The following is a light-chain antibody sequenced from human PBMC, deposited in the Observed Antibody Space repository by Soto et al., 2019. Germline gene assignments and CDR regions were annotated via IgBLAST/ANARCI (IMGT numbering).Light chain of an antibody. J-gene: IGKJ1*01. V-gene: IGKV3-15*01. Sequence: EIVMTQSPATLSVSPGERATLSCRASQGIKDYLAWFQQKPGQAPRLLIYGASTRATAIPARFSGRGSGTEFTLSISSLQSEDFAVYYRQQYNTWPPTFGQGTKVDIK. CDR3: QQYNTWPPT. CDR1: QGIKDY. CDR2: GAS.